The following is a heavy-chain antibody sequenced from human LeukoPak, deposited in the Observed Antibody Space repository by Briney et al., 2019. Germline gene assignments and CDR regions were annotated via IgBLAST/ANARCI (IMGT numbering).Heavy chain of an antibody. V-gene: IGHV4-59*01. CDR3: ARYRAARSDGPFDD. J-gene: IGHJ4*02. D-gene: IGHD3-10*01. Sequence: SETLSLTCTVSGGSISSYYWSWIRQPPGKGLEWIGYIYYIGSTNYNPSLKSRVTISVDTSKNQFSLKLSSVTAADTAVYYCARYRAARSDGPFDDLGQVTLVTVSS. CDR2: IYYIGST. CDR1: GGSISSYY.